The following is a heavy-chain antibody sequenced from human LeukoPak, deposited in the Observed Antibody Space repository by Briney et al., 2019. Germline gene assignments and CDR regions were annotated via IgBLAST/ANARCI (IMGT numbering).Heavy chain of an antibody. J-gene: IGHJ4*02. Sequence: GGSLRLSCVASGFIFRDYAMSWVRQAPAGGLEWVSSLRGDGETFYTDSVKGSFTLSRDHSRNTVYLQLSNLRVEDTAVYYCAKASWVSSADAVLWGQGTLVTVS. V-gene: IGHV3-23*01. CDR2: LRGDGET. CDR3: AKASWVSSADAVL. CDR1: GFIFRDYA. D-gene: IGHD3-16*01.